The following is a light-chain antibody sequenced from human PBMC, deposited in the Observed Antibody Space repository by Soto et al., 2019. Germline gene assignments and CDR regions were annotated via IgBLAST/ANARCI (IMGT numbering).Light chain of an antibody. Sequence: DIVLTQSPGTLSLSPGETATLSCRASQTGDSRYLAWYQQKCGQAPRLLIYAASSRATGVPDRFSGSGSGTDFTLTIRRLEPEDFAVYYCQQYDSTVWTFGQGTKVDIK. CDR2: AAS. J-gene: IGKJ1*01. CDR3: QQYDSTVWT. CDR1: QTGDSRY. V-gene: IGKV3-20*01.